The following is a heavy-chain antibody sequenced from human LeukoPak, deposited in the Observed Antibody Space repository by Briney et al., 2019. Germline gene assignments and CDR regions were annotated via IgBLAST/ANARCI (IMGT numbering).Heavy chain of an antibody. D-gene: IGHD3-10*01. V-gene: IGHV4-59*02. CDR2: IYYSGGT. Sequence: SETLSLTCTVSGGSVSTYYWSWIRQPPGKGLEWIGYIYYSGGTNYNPSLKSRVTILVDTSKNQFSLKLSSVTAADAAVYYCARETGYFDYWGQGTLVTVSS. CDR1: GGSVSTYY. CDR3: ARETGYFDY. J-gene: IGHJ4*02.